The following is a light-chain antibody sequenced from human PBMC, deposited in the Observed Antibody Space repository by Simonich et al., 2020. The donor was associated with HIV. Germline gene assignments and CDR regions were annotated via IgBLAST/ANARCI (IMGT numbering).Light chain of an antibody. CDR1: QSVLYSSNNKNY. Sequence: DIVMTQSPDSLVVSLGERATINCKSSQSVLYSSNNKNYLAWYQQKPVQPPKLLIYWASTREFGVPDRFSATGSGTNFTLTISSLQAEDVAVYYCQQYYSTPRAFGQGTKLEIK. V-gene: IGKV4-1*01. CDR3: QQYYSTPRA. CDR2: WAS. J-gene: IGKJ2*01.